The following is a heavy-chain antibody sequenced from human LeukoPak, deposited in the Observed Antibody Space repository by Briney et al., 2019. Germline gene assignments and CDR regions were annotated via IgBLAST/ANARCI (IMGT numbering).Heavy chain of an antibody. CDR2: ISFTGRP. V-gene: IGHV4-59*01. Sequence: SETLSLTCSVSGDSINNNYWSWICQSPGRGLEWIGHISFTGRPNYNPSLVSRVTISADTSRNQFSLRLTSVIAADTGVYFCGRQFHGGYFSGPRLIDSWSQGTLVTVSS. CDR1: GDSINNNY. CDR3: GRQFHGGYFSGPRLIDS. J-gene: IGHJ4*02. D-gene: IGHD4-17*01.